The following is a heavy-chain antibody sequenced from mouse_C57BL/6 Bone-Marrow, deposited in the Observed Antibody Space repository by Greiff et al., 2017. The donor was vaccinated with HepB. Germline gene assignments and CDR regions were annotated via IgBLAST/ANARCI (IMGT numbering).Heavy chain of an antibody. Sequence: VQLKESGAELVRPGASVKLSCTASGFNFKDDYMHWVKQRPEQGLEWIGWIDPGNGDTEYASKFQGKATITADTSSNTAYLQLSSLTAEDTAVYCRTGSTTFFGFCGRGKTLTVSS. V-gene: IGHV14-4*01. J-gene: IGHJ2*01. D-gene: IGHD2-12*01. CDR2: IDPGNGDT. CDR3: TGSTTFFGF. CDR1: GFNFKDDY.